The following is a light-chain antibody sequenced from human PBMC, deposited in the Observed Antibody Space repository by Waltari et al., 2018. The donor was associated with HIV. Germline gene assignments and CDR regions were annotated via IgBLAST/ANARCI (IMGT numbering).Light chain of an antibody. J-gene: IGLJ3*02. Sequence: QLVLTQSPSASASLGASVKFTCTLSSGHSNYDIAWHQQQPEKGPRYLMKLNSDGSHSKGAGIPDRFSGSSSGAERYLTISSLQSEDEADYYCQTWDTGIRVFGGGTKLTVL. CDR1: SGHSNYD. V-gene: IGLV4-69*01. CDR3: QTWDTGIRV. CDR2: LNSDGSH.